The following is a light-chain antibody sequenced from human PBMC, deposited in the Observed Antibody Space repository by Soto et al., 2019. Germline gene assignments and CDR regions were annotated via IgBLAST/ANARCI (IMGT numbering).Light chain of an antibody. V-gene: IGKV3-15*01. Sequence: VMTQSPATLSVSPGERAALSCRASQSVSTNLAWYQQKPGQPPRLLIYFASTRATAVPDRFSGSGSGTDFTLTISRLEPEDFAVYYCQKYNNWPPITFGQGTRLEIK. CDR3: QKYNNWPPIT. CDR2: FAS. CDR1: QSVSTN. J-gene: IGKJ5*01.